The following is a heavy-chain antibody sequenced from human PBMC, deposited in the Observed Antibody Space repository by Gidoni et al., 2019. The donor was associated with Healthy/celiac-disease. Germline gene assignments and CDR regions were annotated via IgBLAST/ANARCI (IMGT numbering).Heavy chain of an antibody. D-gene: IGHD3-10*01. J-gene: IGHJ4*02. CDR1: GYTFTSYA. CDR3: ASGIYYKVTHFDY. Sequence: QVQLVQSGAEVKKPGASVKVSCKASGYTFTSYAMHWVRQAPGQRLEWMGWINAGNGNTKYSQKFQGRVTITRDTSARTAYMELSSLRSEDTAVYYCASGIYYKVTHFDYWGQGTLVTVSS. CDR2: INAGNGNT. V-gene: IGHV1-3*01.